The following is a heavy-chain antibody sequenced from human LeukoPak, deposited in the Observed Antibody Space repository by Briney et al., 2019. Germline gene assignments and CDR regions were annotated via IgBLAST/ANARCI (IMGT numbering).Heavy chain of an antibody. J-gene: IGHJ4*02. CDR1: GGSISSYY. D-gene: IGHD5-24*01. Sequence: SETLSLTCTGSGGSISSYYWSWIRQPPGKGLEWIGYISYSGINNYNPSLKSRVTISVDTSKNHFSLKLTSVTAADTAVYYCARDVRRRDGYNYAEVWGQGTLVTVSS. CDR2: ISYSGIN. CDR3: ARDVRRRDGYNYAEV. V-gene: IGHV4-59*01.